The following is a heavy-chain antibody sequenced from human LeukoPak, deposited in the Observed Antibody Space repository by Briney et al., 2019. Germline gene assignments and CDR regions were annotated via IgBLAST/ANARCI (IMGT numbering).Heavy chain of an antibody. Sequence: GGSLRHSCAASGFTFISYGMHWVRQAPGKGLEWVAVIWYDRSNKYYADSVKGRFTISRDNSKNTLYLQMNSLRAEDTAVYYCARDSGYYSSTRCSLGAYGMDVWGQGTTVTVSS. V-gene: IGHV3-33*01. D-gene: IGHD2-2*01. CDR2: IWYDRSNK. CDR3: ARDSGYYSSTRCSLGAYGMDV. J-gene: IGHJ6*02. CDR1: GFTFISYG.